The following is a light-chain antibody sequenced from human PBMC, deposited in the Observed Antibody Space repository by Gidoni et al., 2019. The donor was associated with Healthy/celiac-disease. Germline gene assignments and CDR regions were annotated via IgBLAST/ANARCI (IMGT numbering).Light chain of an antibody. J-gene: IGKJ1*01. CDR1: QSVSSY. Sequence: IVFTQSPATLSLSPGERATLSCRASQSVSSYLAGYQQKPGQAPRLLIYDASNRATGIPARFSGSGSGTDFTLTISSLEPEDFAVYYCQQRSNWWTFGQGTKVEIK. CDR2: DAS. V-gene: IGKV3-11*01. CDR3: QQRSNWWT.